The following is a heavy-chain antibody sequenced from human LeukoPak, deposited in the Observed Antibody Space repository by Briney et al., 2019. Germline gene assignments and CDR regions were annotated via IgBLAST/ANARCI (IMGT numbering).Heavy chain of an antibody. J-gene: IGHJ4*02. V-gene: IGHV1-18*01. CDR3: AWHPSSGEFYFDS. Sequence: ASVKVSCKASGYTFTSYDINWVRQAPGQGLEWMGWISAYNGNTNYAQKLQGRVTMTTDTSTSTAYMELRSLRSDDTAVYYCAWHPSSGEFYFDSWGQGTLVTVSS. D-gene: IGHD3-22*01. CDR1: GYTFTSYD. CDR2: ISAYNGNT.